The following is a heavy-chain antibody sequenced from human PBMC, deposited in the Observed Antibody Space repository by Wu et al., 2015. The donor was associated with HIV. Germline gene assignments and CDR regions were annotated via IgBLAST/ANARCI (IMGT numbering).Heavy chain of an antibody. CDR3: ARGLAVAGTCCYYGMDV. Sequence: QVQLVQSGAEVKKPGASMKVSCKTSGYSFTNYNINWVRQAPGQGLEWMGWISGYNGNTNYAQKFQKRVTMTTDTSTSTAYMELRSLRSDDTVVYYCARGLAVAGTCCYYGMDVWGQGP. D-gene: IGHD6-19*01. V-gene: IGHV1-18*01. J-gene: IGHJ6*02. CDR1: GYSFTNYN. CDR2: ISGYNGNT.